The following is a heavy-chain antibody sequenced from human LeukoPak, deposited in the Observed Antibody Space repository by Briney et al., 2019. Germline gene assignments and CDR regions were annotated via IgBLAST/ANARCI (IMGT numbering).Heavy chain of an antibody. Sequence: GGSLRLSCAASGFTFSIYSMNGVRQVPGKGLEWVSYISSSSSTIYYARSVKGRFTISRDNAKNSLYLQMNSLRADDTAVYYCVVKAFDTWGQGKMVTVSS. J-gene: IGHJ3*02. CDR3: VVKAFDT. CDR2: ISSSSSTI. CDR1: GFTFSIYS. V-gene: IGHV3-48*04.